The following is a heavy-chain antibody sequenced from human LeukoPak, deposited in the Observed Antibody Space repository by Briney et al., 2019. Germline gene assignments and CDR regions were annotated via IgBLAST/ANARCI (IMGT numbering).Heavy chain of an antibody. J-gene: IGHJ6*02. D-gene: IGHD3-16*01. CDR2: INHNGNVN. Sequence: GGSLRLSCAAYGFTFSSYWMNWDRQAAGKVLEWVASINHNGNVNYYVDSVKGRFTISRDNAKNSLYLQMSDLRAEGTAVYFCARGGGLDVWGQGATVTVSS. V-gene: IGHV3-7*03. CDR3: ARGGGLDV. CDR1: GFTFSSYW.